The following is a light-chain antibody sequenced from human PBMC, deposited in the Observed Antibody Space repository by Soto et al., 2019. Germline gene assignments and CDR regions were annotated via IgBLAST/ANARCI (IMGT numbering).Light chain of an antibody. J-gene: IGLJ2*01. CDR1: SSDVGSYNR. CDR2: EVS. V-gene: IGLV2-18*02. CDR3: SSYTSSSYVV. Sequence: QSALTQPPSVSGSPGQSVTISCSGTSSDVGSYNRVSWYQQPPGTAPKLMIYEVSNRPSGVPDRFSGSKSGNTASLIISGLQAEDEADYYCSSYTSSSYVVFGGGTKLTVL.